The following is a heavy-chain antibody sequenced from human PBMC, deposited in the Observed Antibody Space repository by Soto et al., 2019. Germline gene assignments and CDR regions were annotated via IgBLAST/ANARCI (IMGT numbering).Heavy chain of an antibody. D-gene: IGHD2-2*01. CDR2: IIPIFGTA. V-gene: IGHV1-69*13. J-gene: IGHJ6*02. Sequence: SVKVSCKASGGTFSSYAISWVRQAPGQGLEWMGGIIPIFGTANYAQKFQGRVTITAAESTSTAYMELSSLRSEDTAVYYCARVVVPAAIYYYGMDVWGQGTTVTVSS. CDR3: ARVVVPAAIYYYGMDV. CDR1: GGTFSSYA.